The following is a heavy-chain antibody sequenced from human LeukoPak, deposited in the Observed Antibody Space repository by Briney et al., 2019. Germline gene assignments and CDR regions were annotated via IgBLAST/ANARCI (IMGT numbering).Heavy chain of an antibody. V-gene: IGHV3-7*01. CDR2: IKQDGSEK. D-gene: IGHD1-14*01. CDR1: GFTFSSYW. CDR3: ARGPQGQYYYYYYMDV. Sequence: GGSLRLSCAASGFTFSSYWMSWVRQAPGKGLERVANIKQDGSEKYYVDSVKGRFTISRDNAKNSLYLQMNSLRAEDTAVYYCARGPQGQYYYYYYMDVWGKGTTVTVSS. J-gene: IGHJ6*03.